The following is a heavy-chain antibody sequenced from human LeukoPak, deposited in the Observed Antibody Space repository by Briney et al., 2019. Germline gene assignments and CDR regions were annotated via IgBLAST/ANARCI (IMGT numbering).Heavy chain of an antibody. CDR3: AREEDFDY. Sequence: PGGSLRLSCAASGFTFSSYNMNWVRQAPGKGLEWVSSISSTSIYIYYADSVNGRFTISRDNTKNSLYLQMNSLRAEDTAVYYCAREEDFDYWGQGTLVTVSS. CDR2: ISSTSIYI. J-gene: IGHJ4*02. CDR1: GFTFSSYN. V-gene: IGHV3-21*06.